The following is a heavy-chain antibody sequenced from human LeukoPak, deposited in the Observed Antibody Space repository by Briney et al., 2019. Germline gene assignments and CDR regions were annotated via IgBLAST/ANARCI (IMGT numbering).Heavy chain of an antibody. D-gene: IGHD4-17*01. V-gene: IGHV3-53*01. CDR2: IYSGGST. CDR1: GFTVSSNY. J-gene: IGHJ4*02. Sequence: GGSLRLSCAASGFTVSSNYMSWVRQAPGKGLEWVSLIYSGGSTYYADSVEGRFTISRDNSKNTLYLQMNSLRAGDTAVYYCAKPLGSATVTTSFDYWGQGTLVTVSS. CDR3: AKPLGSATVTTSFDY.